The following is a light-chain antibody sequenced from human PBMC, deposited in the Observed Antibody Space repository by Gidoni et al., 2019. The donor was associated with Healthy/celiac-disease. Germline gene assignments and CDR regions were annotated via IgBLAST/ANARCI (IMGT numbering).Light chain of an antibody. CDR3: QQRSNWPLCS. Sequence: EIVLTQSPATLSLSPGERATLSCRASQSVSSYLAWYQQKPGQAPRLLIYDASNRATGIPARFSGSGSGTDFTLTISSLEPEDFAVYYCQQRSNWPLCSFGQGIKLEIK. V-gene: IGKV3-11*01. CDR2: DAS. CDR1: QSVSSY. J-gene: IGKJ2*04.